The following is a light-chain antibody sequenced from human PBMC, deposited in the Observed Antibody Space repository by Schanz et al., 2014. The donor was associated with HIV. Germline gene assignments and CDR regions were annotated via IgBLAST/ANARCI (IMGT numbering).Light chain of an antibody. CDR3: SSYAGTTNFWV. J-gene: IGLJ3*02. Sequence: QSALTQPASVSGTPGQSITISCTGSSSDVGGYNYVSWYQQHPGKPPKLMVYDVTDRPSGVSNRFSGSKSGNTASLTISGLRAEDEADYYCSSYAGTTNFWVFGGGTKLTVL. V-gene: IGLV2-14*03. CDR2: DVT. CDR1: SSDVGGYNY.